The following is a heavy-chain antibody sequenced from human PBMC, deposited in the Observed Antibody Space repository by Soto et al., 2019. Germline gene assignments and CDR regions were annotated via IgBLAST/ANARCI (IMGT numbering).Heavy chain of an antibody. V-gene: IGHV3-66*01. J-gene: IGHJ6*03. CDR2: IYSGGST. CDR1: GFTVSSNY. Sequence: GGSLRLSCAASGFTVSSNYMSWVRQAPGKGLEWVSVIYSGGSTYYADSVKGRFTISRDNSKNTLYLQMNSLRAEDTAVYYCAVTSYYDFWSGYPSYMDVWGKGTTVTVSS. D-gene: IGHD3-3*01. CDR3: AVTSYYDFWSGYPSYMDV.